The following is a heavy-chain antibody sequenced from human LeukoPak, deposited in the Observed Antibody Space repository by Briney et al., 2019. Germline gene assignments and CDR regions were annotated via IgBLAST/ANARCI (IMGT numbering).Heavy chain of an antibody. CDR2: IRYEGRNK. CDR1: GYTFSSYG. CDR3: AAFTYYNILTGYKAGSADY. J-gene: IGHJ4*02. Sequence: GGSLRLSCGASGYTFSSYGMHWVRQAPGRGLEGVTFIRYEGRNKYYADSVKGRFTISRDNSKNTLYLQMNSLRAEDTAVYYCAAFTYYNILTGYKAGSADYWGQGTLVTVSS. V-gene: IGHV3-30*02. D-gene: IGHD3-9*01.